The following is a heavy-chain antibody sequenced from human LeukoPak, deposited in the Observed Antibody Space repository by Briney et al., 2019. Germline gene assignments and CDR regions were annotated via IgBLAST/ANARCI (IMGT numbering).Heavy chain of an antibody. Sequence: GRSLRLSCSASGFTFSSYGTHSVRHAPGKGLEWVAVIWYDGSNKYYADSVKGRFTISRDNSKNTLYLQMNSLRADDTAVYYCARERLEVRGVLDYWGQGTLVTVSS. J-gene: IGHJ4*02. CDR2: IWYDGSNK. CDR1: GFTFSSYG. CDR3: ARERLEVRGVLDY. V-gene: IGHV3-33*01. D-gene: IGHD3-10*01.